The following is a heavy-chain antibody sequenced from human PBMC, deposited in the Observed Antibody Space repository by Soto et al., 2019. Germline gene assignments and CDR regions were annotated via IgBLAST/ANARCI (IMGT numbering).Heavy chain of an antibody. CDR1: GFTFSNAW. CDR2: IKSKTDGGTT. V-gene: IGHV3-15*01. J-gene: IGHJ4*02. Sequence: GGSLRLSCAASGFTFSNAWMSWVRQAPGKGLEWVGRIKSKTDGGTTDYAAPVKGRFTISRDDSKNTLYLQMNSLKTEDTAVYYCTTAYDILTGYVRFDYWGQGTLVTVSS. D-gene: IGHD3-9*01. CDR3: TTAYDILTGYVRFDY.